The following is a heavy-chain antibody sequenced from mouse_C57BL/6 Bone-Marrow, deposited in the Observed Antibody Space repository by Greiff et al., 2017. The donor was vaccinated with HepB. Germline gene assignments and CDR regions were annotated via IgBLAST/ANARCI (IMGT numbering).Heavy chain of an antibody. CDR3: ARGWLQFAY. CDR1: GYTFTSYG. J-gene: IGHJ3*01. CDR2: IYPRSGNT. D-gene: IGHD2-3*01. V-gene: IGHV1-81*01. Sequence: VQLKQSGAELARPGASVKLSCKASGYTFTSYGISWVKQRTGQGLEWIGEIYPRSGNTYYNEKFKGKATLTADKSSSTAYMELRSLTSEDSAVYFCARGWLQFAYWGQGTLVTVSA.